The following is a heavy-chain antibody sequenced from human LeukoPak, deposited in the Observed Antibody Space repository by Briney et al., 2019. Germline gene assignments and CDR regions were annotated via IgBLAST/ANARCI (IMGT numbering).Heavy chain of an antibody. V-gene: IGHV3-23*01. CDR3: AKVRGSSWGPFDY. Sequence: QPGGSLRLSCAASGFTFSSHATSWVRQAPGKGLEWVSVITGSGDSTYYTDSVKGRFTISRDNSKNMLYLQMNSLRAEDTAIYYCAKVRGSSWGPFDYWGQGTLVTVSS. CDR1: GFTFSSHA. CDR2: ITGSGDST. J-gene: IGHJ4*02. D-gene: IGHD6-13*01.